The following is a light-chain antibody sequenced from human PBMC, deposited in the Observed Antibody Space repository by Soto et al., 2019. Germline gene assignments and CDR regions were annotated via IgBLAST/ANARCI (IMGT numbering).Light chain of an antibody. J-gene: IGKJ1*01. CDR2: GAS. CDR1: QSVSSY. CDR3: QQYTNWPRT. Sequence: EIVMTQSPGTLSLSPGERATLSCRASQSVSSYLAWYQQKLGQAPRLLIYGASTRANDVPGRFTGSGSGTDFTLTISSLQTEDSAVYYCQQYTNWPRTFGQGTKVDI. V-gene: IGKV3-15*01.